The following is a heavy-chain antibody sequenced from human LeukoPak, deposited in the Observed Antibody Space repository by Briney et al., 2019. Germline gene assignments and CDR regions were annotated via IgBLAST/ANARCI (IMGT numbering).Heavy chain of an antibody. CDR3: ARGSDTLTGVGAFDI. J-gene: IGHJ3*02. Sequence: SETLSLTCTVSGGSISSSSYYWGWIRQPPGKGLEWIGSIYYSGSTYYNPSLKSRVTISVDTSKNQFSLKLSSVTAADTAVYYCARGSDTLTGVGAFDIWGQGTMVTVSS. D-gene: IGHD1-26*01. CDR2: IYYSGST. CDR1: GGSISSSSYY. V-gene: IGHV4-39*07.